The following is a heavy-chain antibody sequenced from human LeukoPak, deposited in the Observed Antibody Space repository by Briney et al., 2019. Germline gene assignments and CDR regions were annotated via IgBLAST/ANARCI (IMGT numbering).Heavy chain of an antibody. J-gene: IGHJ4*02. CDR2: INSNNGDT. CDR1: GYTFTGYY. D-gene: IGHD2-15*01. CDR3: AREGYCSGGSCYLEKYFDY. Sequence: ASVKVSCKATGYTFTGYYMQWVRQAPGQGLEWMGWINSNNGDTNYAQKFQGRVTMTRDTSISTAYMELSGLRSDDTAVYYCAREGYCSGGSCYLEKYFDYWGQGTLVTVSS. V-gene: IGHV1-2*02.